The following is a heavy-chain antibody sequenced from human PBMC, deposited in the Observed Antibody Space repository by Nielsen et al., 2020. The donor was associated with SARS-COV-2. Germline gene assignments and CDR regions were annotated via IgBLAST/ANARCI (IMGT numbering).Heavy chain of an antibody. D-gene: IGHD5-12*01. V-gene: IGHV3-33*06. J-gene: IGHJ4*02. CDR2: IWYDGSNK. Sequence: GGSLRLSCAASGFTFSSYGMHWVRQAPGKGLEWVAVIWYDGSNKYYADSVKGRFTISRDNSKNTLYLQMNSLRAEDTAVYYCAKDPGYSGYEWGYFDYWGQGTLVTVSS. CDR3: AKDPGYSGYEWGYFDY. CDR1: GFTFSSYG.